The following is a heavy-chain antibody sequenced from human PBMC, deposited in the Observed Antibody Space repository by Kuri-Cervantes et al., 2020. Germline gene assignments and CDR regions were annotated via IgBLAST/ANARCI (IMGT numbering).Heavy chain of an antibody. CDR2: IRYDGRNQ. Sequence: GESLKISCAASGFTFSSYGMHWVRQAPGKGLEWAAFIRYDGRNQYYADSVKGRFTVSRDNVKNSLYLQMNSLRAEDTALYYCARDAYGESRFDPWGQGTLVTVSS. V-gene: IGHV3-30*02. CDR3: ARDAYGESRFDP. CDR1: GFTFSSYG. J-gene: IGHJ5*02. D-gene: IGHD3-10*01.